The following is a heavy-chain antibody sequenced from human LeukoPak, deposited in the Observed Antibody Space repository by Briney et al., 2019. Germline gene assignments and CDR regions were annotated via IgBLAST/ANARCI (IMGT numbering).Heavy chain of an antibody. D-gene: IGHD6-19*01. Sequence: PGGSLRLSCAAPGFTFSSYAMHWVRQAPGKGLEWVAVISYDGSNKYYADSVKGRFTISRDNSKNTLYLQMNSLRVEDTAVYYCAKAYSSGWYNSIDYWGQGTLVTVSS. J-gene: IGHJ4*02. CDR2: ISYDGSNK. V-gene: IGHV3-30*18. CDR1: GFTFSSYA. CDR3: AKAYSSGWYNSIDY.